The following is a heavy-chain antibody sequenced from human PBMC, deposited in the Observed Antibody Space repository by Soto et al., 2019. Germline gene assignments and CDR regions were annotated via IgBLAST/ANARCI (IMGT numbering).Heavy chain of an antibody. J-gene: IGHJ3*02. CDR1: GGTFSSYA. V-gene: IGHV1-69*13. Sequence: SVKVSCKASGGTFSSYAISWVRQAPGQGLEWMGGIIPICGTANYAQKFQGRVTMTADESISTAYMELSSLRSEDTAVYYCAVTRDFWSGNDAFDIWGQGTMVTVSS. CDR3: AVTRDFWSGNDAFDI. CDR2: IIPICGTA. D-gene: IGHD3-3*01.